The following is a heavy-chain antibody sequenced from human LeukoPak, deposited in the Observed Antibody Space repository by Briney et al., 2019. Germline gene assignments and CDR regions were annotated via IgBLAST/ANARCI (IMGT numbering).Heavy chain of an antibody. Sequence: PGGSLRPSCVGSGFTFSSYAMSWVRQAPGKGLEWVSVISGSGGSTYYAESVKGRFTISRDNSKNTLYLQMNSLRAEDTAVYYCAKVSRYCSGGSCYYHPFDYWGQGTLVTVSS. J-gene: IGHJ4*02. D-gene: IGHD2-15*01. CDR3: AKVSRYCSGGSCYYHPFDY. CDR2: ISGSGGST. V-gene: IGHV3-23*01. CDR1: GFTFSSYA.